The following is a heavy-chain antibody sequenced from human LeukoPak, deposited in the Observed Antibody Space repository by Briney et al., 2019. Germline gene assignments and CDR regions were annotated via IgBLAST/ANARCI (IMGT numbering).Heavy chain of an antibody. CDR1: GGSISSYY. CDR2: IYYSGST. CDR3: ARRAYYGSGSSAFDI. Sequence: PSETLSLTCTVSGGSISSYYWSWIRQPPGKGLEWIGYIYYSGSTNYNPSLKSRVTISVDTSKNQFSLKLSSVTAADTAVYYCARRAYYGSGSSAFDIWGQGTMVTVSS. D-gene: IGHD3-10*01. V-gene: IGHV4-59*01. J-gene: IGHJ3*02.